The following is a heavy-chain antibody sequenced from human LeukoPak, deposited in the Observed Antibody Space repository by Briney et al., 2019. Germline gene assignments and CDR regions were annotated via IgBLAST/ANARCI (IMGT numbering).Heavy chain of an antibody. CDR3: ARPRTVTTRLAPIDY. D-gene: IGHD4-17*01. J-gene: IGHJ4*02. CDR1: GFTFSSYW. CDR2: IKQDGSEK. Sequence: GGSLRLSCAASGFTFSSYWMTWVRQAPGKGLEWVANIKQDGSEKSYVDSVKGRFTIFRDNANNSLCLQMNSLRAEDTAVYYCARPRTVTTRLAPIDYWGQGTLVTVSS. V-gene: IGHV3-7*03.